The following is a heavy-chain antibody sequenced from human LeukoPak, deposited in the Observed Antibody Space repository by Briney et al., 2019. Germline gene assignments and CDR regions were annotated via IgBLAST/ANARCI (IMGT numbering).Heavy chain of an antibody. CDR1: GFTFSNAW. CDR3: TTEMYYYDSSGPPGGY. Sequence: PGGSLRLSCAASGFTFSNAWMSWVRQAPGKGLEWVGRIKSKTDGGTTDYAAPMKGRFTISRDDSKNTLYLQMNSLKTEDTAVYYCTTEMYYYDSSGPPGGYWGQGTLVTVSS. V-gene: IGHV3-15*01. CDR2: IKSKTDGGTT. J-gene: IGHJ4*02. D-gene: IGHD3-22*01.